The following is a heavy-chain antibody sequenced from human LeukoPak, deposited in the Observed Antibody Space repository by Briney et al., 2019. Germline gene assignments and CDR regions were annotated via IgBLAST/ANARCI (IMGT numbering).Heavy chain of an antibody. CDR3: ARDQLGSGRVLDAFDI. D-gene: IGHD2-15*01. V-gene: IGHV4-39*07. Sequence: PSETLSLTCTVSGGSISSSSYYWGWIRQPPGKGLEWIGSIYYSGSTYYNPSLKSRVTISVDTSKNQCSLKLSSVTAADTAVYYCARDQLGSGRVLDAFDIWGQGTMVTVSS. J-gene: IGHJ3*02. CDR2: IYYSGST. CDR1: GGSISSSSYY.